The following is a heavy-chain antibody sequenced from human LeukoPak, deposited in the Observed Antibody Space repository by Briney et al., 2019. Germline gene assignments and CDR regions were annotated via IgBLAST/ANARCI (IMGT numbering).Heavy chain of an antibody. Sequence: GGSLRLSCVASGFTFSRHYMSWVRQAPGKGLEWVANIKQDSSAKAYVDSVKGRFTVSRDNARNSMSLQMNSLRAEDTAIYYCVRWSYDNSAYYYDHWGQGTLVTVSS. CDR1: GFTFSRHY. V-gene: IGHV3-7*03. D-gene: IGHD3-22*01. J-gene: IGHJ4*02. CDR3: VRWSYDNSAYYYDH. CDR2: IKQDSSAK.